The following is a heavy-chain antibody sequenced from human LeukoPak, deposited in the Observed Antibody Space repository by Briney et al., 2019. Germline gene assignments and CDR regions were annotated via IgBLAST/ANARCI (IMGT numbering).Heavy chain of an antibody. Sequence: GRSLRLSCAASGFTFSSYAMHWVRQAPGKGLEWVAVISYEGSNKYYADSVKGRFTISRDNSKNTLYLQMNSLRAEDTAVYYCAREDCSSTSCYFDYWGQGTLVTVSS. V-gene: IGHV3-30-3*01. J-gene: IGHJ4*02. CDR1: GFTFSSYA. D-gene: IGHD2-2*01. CDR3: AREDCSSTSCYFDY. CDR2: ISYEGSNK.